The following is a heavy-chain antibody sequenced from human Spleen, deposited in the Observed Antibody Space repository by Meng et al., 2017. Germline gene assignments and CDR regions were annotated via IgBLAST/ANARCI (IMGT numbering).Heavy chain of an antibody. CDR1: GYTLTSYA. Sequence: ASVKVSCKASGYTLTSYAINWLRQAPGQGLEWMGRINPNSGGTNYAQKFQGRVTMTRDTSISTAYMELSRLRSDDTAVYYCARGMTTVIHYYYYGMDVWGQGTTVTVSS. V-gene: IGHV1-2*06. CDR2: INPNSGGT. J-gene: IGHJ6*02. CDR3: ARGMTTVIHYYYYGMDV. D-gene: IGHD4-11*01.